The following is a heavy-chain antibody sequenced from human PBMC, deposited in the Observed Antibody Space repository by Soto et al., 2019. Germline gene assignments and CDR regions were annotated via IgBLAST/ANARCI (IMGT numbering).Heavy chain of an antibody. CDR3: VRGDNWNDEASDY. D-gene: IGHD1-1*01. Sequence: QVQLVESGGGVVQPGRSLRLSCAASGFMFSNHGMHWVRQAPGKGLEWVAVIWSDGNNRYYADSVKGRFNISRDNSKNTLYLQMNSLRAEDTAVYYCVRGDNWNDEASDYWGQGTLVTVSS. CDR1: GFMFSNHG. CDR2: IWSDGNNR. V-gene: IGHV3-33*01. J-gene: IGHJ4*02.